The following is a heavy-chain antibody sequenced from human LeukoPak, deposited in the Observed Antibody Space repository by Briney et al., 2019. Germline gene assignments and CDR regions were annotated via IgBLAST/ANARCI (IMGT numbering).Heavy chain of an antibody. CDR3: ATSGSYSEFDY. D-gene: IGHD1-26*01. J-gene: IGHJ4*02. CDR1: GYPFTGYY. CDR2: INPNSGGI. Sequence: SLKISRKASGYPFTGYYLPWVRQAPGQGLEWMGWINPNSGGINYAQKVQGRVTMTRDTSISTAYMELSRLRSDDTAVYYCATSGSYSEFDYWGQGTLVTVSS. V-gene: IGHV1-2*02.